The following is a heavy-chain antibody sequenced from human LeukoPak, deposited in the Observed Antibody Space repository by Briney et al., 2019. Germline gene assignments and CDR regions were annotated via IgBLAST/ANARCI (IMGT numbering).Heavy chain of an antibody. CDR2: ISAYNGNT. J-gene: IGHJ6*03. D-gene: IGHD6-13*01. CDR3: ARGGSSSWYSYYYYYMDV. V-gene: IGHV1-18*01. Sequence: ASVKVSCKASGYTFTSYGIGWVRQAPGQGLEWMGWISAYNGNTNYAQKLQGRVTMTTDTSTSTAYMELGSLRSEDTAVYYCARGGSSSWYSYYYYYMDVWGKGTTVTISS. CDR1: GYTFTSYG.